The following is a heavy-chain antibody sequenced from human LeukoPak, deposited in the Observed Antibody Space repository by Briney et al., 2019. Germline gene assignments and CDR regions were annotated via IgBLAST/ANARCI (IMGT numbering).Heavy chain of an antibody. D-gene: IGHD3-9*01. Sequence: SETLSLTCAVYGGSFSGYYWSWIRQPPGKGLEWIGEINHGGSTNYNPSLKSRVTISVDTSKNQFSLKLSSVTAADTAVYYCARAHVLRYFDWLPPEGHWFDPWGQGTLVTVSS. CDR1: GGSFSGYY. J-gene: IGHJ5*02. CDR2: INHGGST. V-gene: IGHV4-34*01. CDR3: ARAHVLRYFDWLPPEGHWFDP.